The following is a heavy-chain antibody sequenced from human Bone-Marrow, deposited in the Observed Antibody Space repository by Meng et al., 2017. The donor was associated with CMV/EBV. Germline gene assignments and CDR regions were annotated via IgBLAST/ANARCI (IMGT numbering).Heavy chain of an antibody. CDR1: GGSISSSSYY. D-gene: IGHD3-10*01. CDR2: IYYSGST. J-gene: IGHJ4*02. V-gene: IGHV4-39*07. CDR3: ARDAQYIIIPTRGFDY. Sequence: GSLRLSCTVSGGSISSSSYYWGWIRQPPGKGLEWIGSIYYSGSTYYNPSLKSRVTISVDTSKNQFSLKLSSVTAADTAVYYCARDAQYIIIPTRGFDYWGQGTLVTVYS.